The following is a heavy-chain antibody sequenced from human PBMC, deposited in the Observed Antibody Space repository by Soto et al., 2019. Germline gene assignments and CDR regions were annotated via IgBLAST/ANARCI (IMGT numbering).Heavy chain of an antibody. CDR2: MFHSGST. V-gene: IGHV4-39*01. J-gene: IGHJ4*02. CDR3: ARLHWGGSGYMWQTYFDY. Sequence: SETLSLTCTVSSGSMSDGSFYWGWIRQPPGKGLEFIGTMFHSGSTYYNPSLRRRVTISVAMSKNQFSLKLTSVTAADTAVYYCARLHWGGSGYMWQTYFDYWGQGSQVTVS. CDR1: SGSMSDGSFY. D-gene: IGHD3-10*01.